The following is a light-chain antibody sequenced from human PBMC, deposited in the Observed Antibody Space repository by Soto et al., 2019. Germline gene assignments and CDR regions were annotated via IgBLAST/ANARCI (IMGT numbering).Light chain of an antibody. Sequence: VVMTQSPGTLSVSPGEGVTLSCRASQSVGNSLAWYQQKPGQAPRLLIFGASTRATGIPTRFSGSGSGTDFTLTISSLQSEDFAVYYCQQYNNWPWTFGQGTKVDIK. V-gene: IGKV3-15*01. J-gene: IGKJ1*01. CDR2: GAS. CDR1: QSVGNS. CDR3: QQYNNWPWT.